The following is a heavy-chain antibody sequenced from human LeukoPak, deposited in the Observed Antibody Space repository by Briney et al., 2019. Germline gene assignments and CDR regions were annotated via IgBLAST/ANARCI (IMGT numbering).Heavy chain of an antibody. CDR2: ISAYNGNT. Sequence: VASVKVSCKASGYTFTSYGISWVRQAPGQGLEWMGWISAYNGNTNYAQKLQGRVTMTTDTSTSTAYMELSSLRSEDTAVYYCARGRVFNVYSSGRGYYFDYWGQGTLVTVSS. V-gene: IGHV1-18*01. CDR3: ARGRVFNVYSSGRGYYFDY. CDR1: GYTFTSYG. J-gene: IGHJ4*02. D-gene: IGHD6-19*01.